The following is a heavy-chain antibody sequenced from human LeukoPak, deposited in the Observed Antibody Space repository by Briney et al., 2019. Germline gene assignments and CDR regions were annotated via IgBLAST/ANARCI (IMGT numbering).Heavy chain of an antibody. Sequence: SVKVSCKASGGTFSSYAISWVRQAPGQGLEWMGGIIPIFGTANYAQKFQGRVTITADESTSTAYMELSSLRSEDTAVYYCASLGTTGTIVDYWGQGTLVTVSS. D-gene: IGHD1-1*01. CDR3: ASLGTTGTIVDY. J-gene: IGHJ4*02. CDR2: IIPIFGTA. V-gene: IGHV1-69*01. CDR1: GGTFSSYA.